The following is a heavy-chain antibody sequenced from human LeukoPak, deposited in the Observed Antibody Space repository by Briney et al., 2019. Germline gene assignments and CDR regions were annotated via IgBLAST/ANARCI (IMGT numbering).Heavy chain of an antibody. CDR2: TSGSGGST. J-gene: IGHJ4*02. V-gene: IGHV3-23*01. Sequence: PGGSLRLSCAASGSTFSNSAMSWVRQAPGKGLQWVSATSGSGGSTYYADPVKGRFTISRDNAKNSLYLQMNSLRAEDTAVYYCASSSWWEIDYWGQGTLVTVSS. CDR1: GSTFSNSA. CDR3: ASSSWWEIDY. D-gene: IGHD6-13*01.